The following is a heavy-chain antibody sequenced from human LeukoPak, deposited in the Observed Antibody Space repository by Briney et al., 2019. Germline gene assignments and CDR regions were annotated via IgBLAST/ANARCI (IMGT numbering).Heavy chain of an antibody. J-gene: IGHJ5*02. CDR2: INPNSGGT. V-gene: IGHV1-2*02. Sequence: GASVTVSFKASAYTFTGYYMHWVRQAPGQGLEWMGWINPNSGGTNYAQKFQGRVTMTRDTSISTAYMELSRLRSDDTAVYYCARVEQQLVRFDPWGQGTLVTVSS. CDR3: ARVEQQLVRFDP. D-gene: IGHD6-13*01. CDR1: AYTFTGYY.